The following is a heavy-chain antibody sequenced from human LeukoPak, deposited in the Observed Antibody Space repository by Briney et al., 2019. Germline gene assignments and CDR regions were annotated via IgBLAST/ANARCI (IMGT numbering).Heavy chain of an antibody. J-gene: IGHJ4*02. CDR1: GFTSSNYW. CDR3: ARVDFWSGGNY. D-gene: IGHD3-3*01. V-gene: IGHV3-7*01. Sequence: PGGSLRLSCAASGFTSSNYWMSWVRQAPGKGLEWVANIKKDGSEIYYVDSVKGRFTISRDNAKNSLYLQMNSLRAEDTALYYCARVDFWSGGNYWGQGTLVTVSS. CDR2: IKKDGSEI.